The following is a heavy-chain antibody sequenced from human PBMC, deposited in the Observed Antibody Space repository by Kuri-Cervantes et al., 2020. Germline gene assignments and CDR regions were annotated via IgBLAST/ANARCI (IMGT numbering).Heavy chain of an antibody. CDR1: GYSISSGYY. J-gene: IGHJ6*03. CDR3: ARVPYDSSGYGGYYYYYYYMDV. CDR2: IYHSGST. D-gene: IGHD3-22*01. V-gene: IGHV4-38-2*01. Sequence: GSLRLSCAVSGYSISSGYYWGWIRQPPGKGLEWIGSIYHSGSTYYNPSLKSRVTISVDTSKNQFSLKLSSVTAADTAVYYCARVPYDSSGYGGYYYYYYYMDVWGKGTTVTVSS.